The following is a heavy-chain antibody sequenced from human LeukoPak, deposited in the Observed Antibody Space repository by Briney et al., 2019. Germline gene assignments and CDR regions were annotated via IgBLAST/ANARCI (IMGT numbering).Heavy chain of an antibody. D-gene: IGHD4-23*01. CDR1: GGSISSYY. V-gene: IGHV4-59*01. Sequence: SETLSLTCTVPGGSISSYYWSWIRQPPGKGLEWIGYIYYSGSTYYNPSLKSRVTISLDTSKNQFSLKLSSVTAADTAVYFCARTHDYGGNTDFDYWGQGILVTVSS. CDR3: ARTHDYGGNTDFDY. CDR2: IYYSGST. J-gene: IGHJ4*02.